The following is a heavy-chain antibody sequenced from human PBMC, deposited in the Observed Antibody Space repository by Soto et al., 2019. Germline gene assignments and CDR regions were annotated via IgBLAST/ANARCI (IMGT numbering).Heavy chain of an antibody. J-gene: IGHJ4*02. CDR2: IHYNGNT. Sequence: QVQLQVSGPGLVKPSETLSLTCTVSGDSISSCSWSWIGQTPGKGLEWIGNIHYNGNTKYSPSLKSRVTMSVDTSKNHFSLKLISVTTADTAVYFCAREGNLGRWIQPLDSWGQGTLVTVSS. CDR1: GDSISSCS. CDR3: AREGNLGRWIQPLDS. V-gene: IGHV4-59*01. D-gene: IGHD2-2*03.